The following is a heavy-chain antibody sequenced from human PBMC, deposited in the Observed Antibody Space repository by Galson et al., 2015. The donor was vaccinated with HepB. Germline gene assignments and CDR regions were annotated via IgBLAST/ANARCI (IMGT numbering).Heavy chain of an antibody. V-gene: IGHV3-23*01. CDR2: ISGSGGST. CDR1: GFTFSSYA. CDR3: ARERWLHHRGTIDY. Sequence: SLRLSCAASGFTFSSYAMSWVRQAPGKGLEWVSAISGSGGSTYYADSVKGRFTISRDNSKNTLYLQMNSLRAEDTAVYYCARERWLHHRGTIDYWGQGTLVTVSS. D-gene: IGHD5-24*01. J-gene: IGHJ4*02.